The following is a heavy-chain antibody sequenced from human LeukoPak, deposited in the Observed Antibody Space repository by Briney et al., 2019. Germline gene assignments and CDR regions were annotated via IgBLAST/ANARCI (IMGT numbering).Heavy chain of an antibody. CDR2: INPSGGIT. Sequence: ASVKVSCKASGYTFSSYYMHWVRQAPGQGLEWMGVINPSGGITSYTQKFQGRVTMTRDTSTNTVYMELSSLRSEDTAVYYCARDRAVAGFHFDYWGQGTLVTVSS. J-gene: IGHJ4*02. V-gene: IGHV1-46*01. CDR1: GYTFSSYY. D-gene: IGHD6-19*01. CDR3: ARDRAVAGFHFDY.